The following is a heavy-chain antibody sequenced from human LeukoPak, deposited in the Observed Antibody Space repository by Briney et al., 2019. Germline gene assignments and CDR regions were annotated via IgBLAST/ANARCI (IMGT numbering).Heavy chain of an antibody. CDR1: GGSINSSYYY. V-gene: IGHV4-39*01. J-gene: IGHJ4*02. Sequence: SETLSLTCTVSGGSINSSYYYWGWIRQPPGKGLEWIGSIYYSGSTYYNPSLKSRVTILIDTSKNQFSLKLSSVTAADTAVYYCARHTYYYGSGSYVNWGQGTLVTVSS. CDR3: ARHTYYYGSGSYVN. CDR2: IYYSGST. D-gene: IGHD3-10*01.